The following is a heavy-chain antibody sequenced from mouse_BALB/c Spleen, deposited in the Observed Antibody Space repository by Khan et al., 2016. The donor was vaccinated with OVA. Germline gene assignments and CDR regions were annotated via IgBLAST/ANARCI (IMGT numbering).Heavy chain of an antibody. CDR3: ARPPYYSYTVAY. Sequence: QIQLVQSGPELKKPGETVKISCKASGYSFRNFGMNWVKEAPGKGLEWMGWINTYTGEPTYADDFKGRFAFSLETSASTAYLQISNLTNEDTATFFSARPPYYSYTVAYWGQGTSVTVSA. CDR1: GYSFRNFG. J-gene: IGHJ4*01. CDR2: INTYTGEP. V-gene: IGHV9-3-1*01. D-gene: IGHD2-10*01.